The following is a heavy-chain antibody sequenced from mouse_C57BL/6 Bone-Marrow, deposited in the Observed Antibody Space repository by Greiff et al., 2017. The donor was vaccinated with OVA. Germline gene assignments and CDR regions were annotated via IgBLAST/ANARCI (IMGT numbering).Heavy chain of an antibody. J-gene: IGHJ1*03. CDR2: IDPSDSYT. V-gene: IGHV1-50*01. CDR3: ASPRDGYYWYFDV. Sequence: VQLQQPGAELVKPGASVKLSCKASGYTFTSYWMQWVKQRPGQGLEWIVEIDPSDSYTNYNQKFKGKATLTVDTSSSTAYMQLSSLTSEDSAVYYCASPRDGYYWYFDVWGTGTTVTVSS. D-gene: IGHD2-3*01. CDR1: GYTFTSYW.